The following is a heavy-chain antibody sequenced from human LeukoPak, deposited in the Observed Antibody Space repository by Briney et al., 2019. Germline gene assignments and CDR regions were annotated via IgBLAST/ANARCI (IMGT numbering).Heavy chain of an antibody. CDR2: ISGSGGST. CDR3: AKDRETRYSSNLFDY. CDR1: GFTFSSYA. D-gene: IGHD6-13*01. J-gene: IGHJ4*02. V-gene: IGHV3-23*01. Sequence: GGSLRLSCAASGFTFSSYAMSWVRQAPGKGLEWVSAISGSGGSTYYADSVKGRFTISRGNSKNTLYLQMNSLRAEDTAVYYCAKDRETRYSSNLFDYWGQGTLVTVSS.